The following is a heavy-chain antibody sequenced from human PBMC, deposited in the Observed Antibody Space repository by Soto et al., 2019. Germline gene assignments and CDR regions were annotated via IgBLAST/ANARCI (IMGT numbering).Heavy chain of an antibody. CDR1: GFSLNSRGVG. J-gene: IGHJ4*02. V-gene: IGHV2-5*02. D-gene: IGHD3-9*01. CDR3: VHRGPVCETGMGFDS. Sequence: QITLRESGPALVKPTQTLTLTCTFSGFSLNSRGVGVGWVRQPPGKALEWFAIVYWDDDKRYRPSLRSRLSIRKDAPKNQVVLTLTHTDPVDTATYYCVHRGPVCETGMGFDSWGQGSLVTVSS. CDR2: VYWDDDK.